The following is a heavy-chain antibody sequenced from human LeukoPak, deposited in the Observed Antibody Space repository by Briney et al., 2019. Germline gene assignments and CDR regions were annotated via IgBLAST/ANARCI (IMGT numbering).Heavy chain of an antibody. CDR2: INPNSGGT. CDR3: ARDYSSNYGFDY. D-gene: IGHD4/OR15-4a*01. Sequence: ASVKVSCKASGYTFTGYYMHWVRQAPGQGLEWMGWINPNSGGTNYAQKFQGRVTMTRVTSISTAYMELSRLRSDDTAVYYCARDYSSNYGFDYWGQGTLVTVSS. V-gene: IGHV1-2*02. J-gene: IGHJ4*02. CDR1: GYTFTGYY.